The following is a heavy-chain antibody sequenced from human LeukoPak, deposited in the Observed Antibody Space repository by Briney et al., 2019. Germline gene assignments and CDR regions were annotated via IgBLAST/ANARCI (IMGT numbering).Heavy chain of an antibody. J-gene: IGHJ4*02. CDR2: IRSGCCHI. CDR3: ARDRSGSGGWYYFDY. D-gene: IGHD6-19*01. Sequence: PGGSLSQSCAASGMTYSSYTMPWVRQAPWKGLACVSSIRSGCCHICYADSVKGRFTISRDNAKNSLYLQMNSLRADDTAVFYCARDRSGSGGWYYFDYWGQGTLVTVSS. CDR1: GMTYSSYT. V-gene: IGHV3-21*01.